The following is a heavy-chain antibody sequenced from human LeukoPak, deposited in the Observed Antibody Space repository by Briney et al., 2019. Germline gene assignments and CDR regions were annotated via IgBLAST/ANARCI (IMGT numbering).Heavy chain of an antibody. J-gene: IGHJ4*02. D-gene: IGHD6-13*01. CDR3: ARAGGYSSSWSAFDY. Sequence: GGSLRLSCAASGFTFSSYSMNWVRQAPGKGLEWVSSISSSSSYIYYADSVKGRFTISRDNAKNSLYLQMNGLRAEDTAVYYCARAGGYSSSWSAFDYWGQGTLVTVSS. CDR2: ISSSSSYI. CDR1: GFTFSSYS. V-gene: IGHV3-21*01.